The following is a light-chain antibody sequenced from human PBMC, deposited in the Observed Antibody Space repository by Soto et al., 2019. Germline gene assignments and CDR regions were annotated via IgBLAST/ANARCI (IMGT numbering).Light chain of an antibody. CDR2: EVS. J-gene: IGKJ5*01. V-gene: IGKV2D-29*02. Sequence: DVVMTQTALCLSFSAGQAASISVNSIRMLLHITGETFLFWYLQKPGQSPQLLIYEVSTRVSGVPDRFSGSGSGTDFTLEISRVETDDVGIYYCMQSTQLPPTFGQGTRLEIK. CDR3: MQSTQLPPT. CDR1: RMLLHITGETF.